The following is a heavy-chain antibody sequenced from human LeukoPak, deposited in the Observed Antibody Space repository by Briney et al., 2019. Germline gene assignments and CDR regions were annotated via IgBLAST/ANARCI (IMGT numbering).Heavy chain of an antibody. D-gene: IGHD2-2*01. Sequence: ASVKVSCKASGYTFTSYAMHWVRQAPGQRLEWMGWINAGNGNTEYSQKFQGRVTITRDTSASTAYMELSSLRSEDTAVYYCAREYEDIVVVPAGGYYGMDVWGKGTTVTVSS. CDR1: GYTFTSYA. J-gene: IGHJ6*04. CDR2: INAGNGNT. CDR3: AREYEDIVVVPAGGYYGMDV. V-gene: IGHV1-3*01.